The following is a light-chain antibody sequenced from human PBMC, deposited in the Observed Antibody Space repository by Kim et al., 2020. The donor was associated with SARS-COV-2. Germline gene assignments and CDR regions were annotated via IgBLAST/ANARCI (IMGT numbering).Light chain of an antibody. CDR2: GKN. CDR3: NSRDSSGNYLVV. CDR1: SLRSYY. Sequence: SSELTQDPAVSVALGQTVRITCQGDSLRSYYASWYQQKPGQAPVLVIYGKNNRPSGIPDRFSGSSSGNTASLTITGAQAEDEADYYCNSRDSSGNYLVVFGGGTQLTVL. V-gene: IGLV3-19*01. J-gene: IGLJ2*01.